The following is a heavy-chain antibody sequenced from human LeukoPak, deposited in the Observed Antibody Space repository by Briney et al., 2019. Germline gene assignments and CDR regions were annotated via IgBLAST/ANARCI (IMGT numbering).Heavy chain of an antibody. J-gene: IGHJ3*02. CDR3: ARDRAYHDSSGGRWNAFDI. Sequence: ASVKVSSKASGYTFTGYYMHWVRQAPGQGLEWMGWINPNSGGTNYAQKFQGRVTMTRDTSISTAYMELSRLRSDDTAVYYCARDRAYHDSSGGRWNAFDIWGQGTMVTVSS. D-gene: IGHD3-22*01. CDR1: GYTFTGYY. V-gene: IGHV1-2*02. CDR2: INPNSGGT.